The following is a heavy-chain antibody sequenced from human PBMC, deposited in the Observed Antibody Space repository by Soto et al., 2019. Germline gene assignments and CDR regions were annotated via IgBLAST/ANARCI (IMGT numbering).Heavy chain of an antibody. Sequence: GASVKVSCKASGYTFFTYDISWVRHAPGQGLEWMGWISTYSGDTKYAQKFQGRVTMTTDRATTTDYRELRRPRSDNTAGLYVGGVRYRNVIPAWGQGTWVTVSS. CDR2: ISTYSGDT. D-gene: IGHD3-16*01. CDR1: GYTFFTYD. V-gene: IGHV1-18*02. J-gene: IGHJ4*02. CDR3: GGVRYRNVIPA.